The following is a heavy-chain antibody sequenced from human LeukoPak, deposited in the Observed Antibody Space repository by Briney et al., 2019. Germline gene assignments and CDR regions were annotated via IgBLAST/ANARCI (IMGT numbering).Heavy chain of an antibody. CDR1: GYLFITYY. V-gene: IGHV1-46*01. D-gene: IGHD2-15*01. CDR3: ARSDIRPGWFDP. Sequence: GASVKVSCKASGYLFITYYMHWVRQAPGQGLEWMGIINPRGGSTSYAQKFQGRVTMTRDTSMSTVYMELSSLRSEDTAVYYCARSDIRPGWFDPWGQGTLVTVSS. J-gene: IGHJ5*02. CDR2: INPRGGST.